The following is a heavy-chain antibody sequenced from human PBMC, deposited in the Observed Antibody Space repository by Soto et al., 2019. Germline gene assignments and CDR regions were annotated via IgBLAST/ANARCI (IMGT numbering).Heavy chain of an antibody. CDR3: ARSVAGPSPFDY. CDR1: GGSISSGGYY. V-gene: IGHV4-31*03. Sequence: PSETLSLTCTVSGGSISSGGYYWSWIRQHPGKGLEWIGYIYYSGSTYYNPSLKSRVAISVDTSKNQFSLKLSSVTAADTAVYYCARSVAGPSPFDYWGQGILVTVSS. D-gene: IGHD6-19*01. J-gene: IGHJ4*02. CDR2: IYYSGST.